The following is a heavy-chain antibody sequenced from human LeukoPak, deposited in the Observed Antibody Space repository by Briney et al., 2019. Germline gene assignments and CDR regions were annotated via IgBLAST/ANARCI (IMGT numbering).Heavy chain of an antibody. V-gene: IGHV1-69*13. Sequence: ASVKVSCKASGGTFSSYAISWARQAPGQGLEWMGGIIPIFGTANYAQKFQGRVTITADESTSTAYMELSSLRSEDTAVYYCAREGGLATMDLWGQGTLVTVSS. CDR3: AREGGLATMDL. CDR2: IIPIFGTA. CDR1: GGTFSSYA. J-gene: IGHJ4*02. D-gene: IGHD3-10*01.